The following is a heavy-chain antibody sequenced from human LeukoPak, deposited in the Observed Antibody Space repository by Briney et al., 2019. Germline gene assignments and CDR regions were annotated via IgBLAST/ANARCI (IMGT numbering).Heavy chain of an antibody. CDR3: ARVVSHGYSDY. J-gene: IGHJ4*02. V-gene: IGHV4-59*01. D-gene: IGHD4-17*01. CDR1: GITFSNSW. Sequence: GSLRLSCTTSGITFSNSWMSWVRQAPGKGLEWIGYIFYTGSTNYNPSLQSRVTILLDTSKNQFSLKLSSVSAADTAVYYCARVVSHGYSDYWGQGTLVTVSS. CDR2: IFYTGST.